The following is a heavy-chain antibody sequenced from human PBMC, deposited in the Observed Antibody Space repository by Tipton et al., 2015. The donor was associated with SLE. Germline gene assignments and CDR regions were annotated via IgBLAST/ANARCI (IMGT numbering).Heavy chain of an antibody. Sequence: SLRLSCAASGFTFSGYWIHWVRQAPGKGLVWVSRINSDGSSTDYEDSGKGRFTISRDNAKKTVYLQMNSLRAEDTGVYYCARDDGVSYSMSYYYYAMDVWGQGTTVTVSS. V-gene: IGHV3-74*01. CDR2: INSDGSST. J-gene: IGHJ6*02. CDR3: ARDDGVSYSMSYYYYAMDV. D-gene: IGHD1-26*01. CDR1: GFTFSGYW.